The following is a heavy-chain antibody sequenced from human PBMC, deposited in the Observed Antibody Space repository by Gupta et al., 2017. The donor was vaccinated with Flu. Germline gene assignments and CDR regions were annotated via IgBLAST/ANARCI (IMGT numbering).Heavy chain of an antibody. CDR3: ARPLGRDTVTYSDFFFDY. V-gene: IGHV3-72*01. J-gene: IGHJ4*02. Sequence: DYYMDWVRQAPGKGLEWVGRVRKKVNGYTTEYAASVKGRFTISRDDSKNSLFLQMNSRNTEDTALYYCARPLGRDTVTYSDFFFDYWGRGTLVTVSS. CDR2: VRKKVNGYTT. D-gene: IGHD2-15*01. CDR1: DYY.